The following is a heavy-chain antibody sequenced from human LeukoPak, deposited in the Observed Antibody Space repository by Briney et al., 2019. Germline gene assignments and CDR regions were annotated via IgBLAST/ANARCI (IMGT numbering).Heavy chain of an antibody. CDR3: TAPIWSGHYYYYYGMDV. J-gene: IGHJ6*02. D-gene: IGHD3-3*01. CDR2: IKSKTDGGTT. CDR1: GFTLSNAW. Sequence: GGSLRLSCAASGFTLSNAWMIWVRQAPGKGLEWVGRIKSKTDGGTTDYAAPVKGRFTISRDDSKNTLYLQMNSLKTEDTAVYYCTAPIWSGHYYYYYGMDVWGQGTTVTVSS. V-gene: IGHV3-15*01.